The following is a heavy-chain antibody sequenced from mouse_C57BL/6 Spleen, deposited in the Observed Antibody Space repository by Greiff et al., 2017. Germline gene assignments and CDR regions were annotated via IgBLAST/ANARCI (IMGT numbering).Heavy chain of an antibody. CDR1: GFTFSNYW. D-gene: IGHD1-1*01. J-gene: IGHJ4*01. CDR2: ISLKSDNYAT. CDR3: TGSPITTVEATDAMDY. V-gene: IGHV6-3*01. Sequence: EVMLVESGGGLVQPGGSMKLSCVASGFTFSNYWMNWVRQSPEKGLEWVAQISLKSDNYATHYAESVKGRFTISRDDSKSSVYLQMNNLRAEDTGIYYCTGSPITTVEATDAMDYWGQGTSVTVSS.